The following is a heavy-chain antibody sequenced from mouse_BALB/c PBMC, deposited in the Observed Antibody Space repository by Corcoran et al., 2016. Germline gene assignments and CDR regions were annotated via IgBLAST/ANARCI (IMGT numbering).Heavy chain of an antibody. Sequence: EVQLVESGGGLVQPGGSLRLSCAASGFTFSSYCMNWVRQAPGKGLEWVSSVSSYRSTICYAVSVKVRLTTSRDNAKNLLYLQIDSLRAEDTAVYYCASGSYDYYYYGMDVWGQGTTVTVSS. J-gene: IGHJ1*01. CDR2: VSSYRSTI. CDR3: ASGSYDYYYYGMDV. D-gene: IGHD1-1*01. CDR1: GFTFSSYC. V-gene: IGHV5-17*01.